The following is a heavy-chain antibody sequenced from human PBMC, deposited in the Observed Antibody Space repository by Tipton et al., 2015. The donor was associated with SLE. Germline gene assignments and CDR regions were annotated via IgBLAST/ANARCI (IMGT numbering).Heavy chain of an antibody. D-gene: IGHD3-3*01. CDR2: ISFSGLT. CDR1: GGSISSSSYY. CDR3: ARHKLGFSWSYFDS. J-gene: IGHJ4*02. V-gene: IGHV4-61*05. Sequence: TLSLTCTVSGGSISSSSYYWGWIRQPPGKGLEWIGYISFSGLTNYNPSVRSRVSTSMDTSKNQFSLQMSSVTAADTALYYCARHKLGFSWSYFDSWGQGTLVTVSS.